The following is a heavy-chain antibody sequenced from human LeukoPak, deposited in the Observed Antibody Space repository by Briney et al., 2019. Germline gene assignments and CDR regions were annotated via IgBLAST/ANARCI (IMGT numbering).Heavy chain of an antibody. D-gene: IGHD6-6*01. CDR1: GGSINSSDHY. J-gene: IGHJ4*02. CDR3: ATLGAREKTAGVFDY. Sequence: SETLSLTCTVSGGSINSSDHYWGWIRQPPGKGLQWIGNSHYSGTTYYNPSLRSRTTISVDTSKNQFFLTVTSVTAADTALYYCATLGAREKTAGVFDYWGQGTLVTVSS. V-gene: IGHV4-39*07. CDR2: SHYSGTT.